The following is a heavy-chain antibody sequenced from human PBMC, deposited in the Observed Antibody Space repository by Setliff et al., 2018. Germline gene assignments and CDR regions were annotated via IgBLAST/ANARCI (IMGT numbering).Heavy chain of an antibody. Sequence: GASVKVSCKVAGGTFTNHAISWVRQAPGQGLEWMGGVIPLLETSKYAQKFQGRVTITADQTTNTAHMEVSSLRSEDTAVYHCARTKMDVVAAAAKYTSLDVWGQGTSVTVSS. V-gene: IGHV1-69*10. D-gene: IGHD6-13*01. J-gene: IGHJ6*02. CDR1: GGTFTNHA. CDR2: VIPLLETS. CDR3: ARTKMDVVAAAAKYTSLDV.